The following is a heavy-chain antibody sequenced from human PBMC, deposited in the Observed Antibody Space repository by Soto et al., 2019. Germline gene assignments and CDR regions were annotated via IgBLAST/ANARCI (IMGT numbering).Heavy chain of an antibody. D-gene: IGHD5-18*01. J-gene: IGHJ4*02. CDR1: GFTFSSYA. Sequence: SLRLSCAASGFTFSSYAMHWVRQAPGKGLEWVAVISYDGSNKYYADSVKGRFTISRDNSKNTLYLQMNSLRAEDTAVYYCARDLSHTAMVKYYFDYWGQGTLVTVSS. CDR3: ARDLSHTAMVKYYFDY. CDR2: ISYDGSNK. V-gene: IGHV3-30-3*01.